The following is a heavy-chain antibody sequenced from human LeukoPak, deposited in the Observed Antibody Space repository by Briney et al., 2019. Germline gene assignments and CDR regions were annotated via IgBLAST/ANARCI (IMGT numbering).Heavy chain of an antibody. CDR2: INPNSGGT. V-gene: IGHV1-2*02. Sequence: TSVKVSCKGSGYTFTGNYMHWVRQGQGQGQEWKGWINPNSGGTNYAQKFQGRVTMTRDTSISTAYMELSRLRSDDTAVYYCARGLSAMVRDAFDIWGQGTMVTVSS. D-gene: IGHD3-10*01. CDR3: ARGLSAMVRDAFDI. CDR1: GYTFTGNY. J-gene: IGHJ3*02.